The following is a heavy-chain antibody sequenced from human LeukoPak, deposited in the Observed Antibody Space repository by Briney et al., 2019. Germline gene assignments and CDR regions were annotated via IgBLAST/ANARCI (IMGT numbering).Heavy chain of an antibody. V-gene: IGHV1-2*02. Sequence: ASVKVSCKASGYTFTGYYMHWVRQAPGQGLEWMGWINPNSGGTNYAQKFQGRVTMTRDTSISTAYMELSRLRSDDTAVYYCARGPSFGVVAESDYWGQGTLVTVSS. J-gene: IGHJ4*02. CDR1: GYTFTGYY. CDR2: INPNSGGT. D-gene: IGHD3-3*01. CDR3: ARGPSFGVVAESDY.